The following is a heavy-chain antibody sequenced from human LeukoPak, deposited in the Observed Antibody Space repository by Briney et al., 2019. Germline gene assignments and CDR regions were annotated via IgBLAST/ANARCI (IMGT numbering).Heavy chain of an antibody. V-gene: IGHV3-21*01. CDR3: ARESKSSRNFDY. CDR2: ISSSSSYI. CDR1: GFTFSDYS. Sequence: GGSLRLSCAASGFTFSDYSMNWVRQAPGKGLEWVSSISSSSSYIYYADSVKGRFTISRDNAKNSLYLQMNSLRAEDTAVYYCARESKSSRNFDYWGQGTLVTVSS. J-gene: IGHJ4*02.